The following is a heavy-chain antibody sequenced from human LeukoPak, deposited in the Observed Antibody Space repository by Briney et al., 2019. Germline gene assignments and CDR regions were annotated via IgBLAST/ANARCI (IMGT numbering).Heavy chain of an antibody. CDR1: GFRFSRYE. Sequence: GSLGLSFAASGFRFSRYEMNWGRPAPGKGLEWLSYISDGGSTIYYADSVKGRFTISRDDAKNSLNLQMNSLRAEDTAVYYCTRAPGYSSGRYTWGQGTLVTVSS. V-gene: IGHV3-48*03. J-gene: IGHJ5*02. CDR2: ISDGGSTI. CDR3: TRAPGYSSGRYT. D-gene: IGHD6-19*01.